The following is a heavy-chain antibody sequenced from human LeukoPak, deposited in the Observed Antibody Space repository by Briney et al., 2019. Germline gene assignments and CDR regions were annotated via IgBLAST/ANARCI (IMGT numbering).Heavy chain of an antibody. CDR1: GGSISSGGYY. CDR3: ARDSVYSSSWFNY. D-gene: IGHD6-13*01. V-gene: IGHV4-31*03. CDR2: IYYSGST. J-gene: IGHJ4*02. Sequence: SETLSLTCTVSGGSISSGGYYWSWLRQHPGKGLEWIGYIYYSGSTYYNPSLKSRVTISVDTSKNQFSLKLSSVTAADTAVYYCARDSVYSSSWFNYWGQGTLVTVSS.